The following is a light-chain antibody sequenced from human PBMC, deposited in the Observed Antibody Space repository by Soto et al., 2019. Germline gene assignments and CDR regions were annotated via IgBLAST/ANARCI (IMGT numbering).Light chain of an antibody. V-gene: IGLV2-14*01. CDR1: SSDIGAYTS. J-gene: IGLJ1*01. CDR2: EVS. Sequence: QSVLTQPASVSVSPGQSITISCTGTSSDIGAYTSVSWYQQHPGKAPKVMIYEVSKRPSGVSNRFSGSKSGNTASLTISGLQGEDEAHYYCSSYTSDNRSYVFGTGTKVTVL. CDR3: SSYTSDNRSYV.